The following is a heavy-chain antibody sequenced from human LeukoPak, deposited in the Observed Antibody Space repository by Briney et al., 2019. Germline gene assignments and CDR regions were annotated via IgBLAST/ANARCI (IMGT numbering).Heavy chain of an antibody. CDR1: GFTFSIYA. V-gene: IGHV3-30*04. D-gene: IGHD5-18*01. CDR3: ARDYSYGFLN. Sequence: GGSLRLSCAASGFTFSIYAMHWVRQAPGKGLEWVAVISYDGSDKYYADSVKGRFTISRDNSKNTLYLSMNSLRAEDTAVYYCARDYSYGFLNWGQGTLVTVSS. J-gene: IGHJ4*02. CDR2: ISYDGSDK.